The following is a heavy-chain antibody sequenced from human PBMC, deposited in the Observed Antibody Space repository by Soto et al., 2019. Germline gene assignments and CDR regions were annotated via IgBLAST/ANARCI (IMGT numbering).Heavy chain of an antibody. V-gene: IGHV3-64*01. Sequence: PGGSLRLSCAASGFTFSSYAMHWVRQAPGKGLEYVSAISSNGGTTYYANSVKGRFTISRDNSKNTLYLQMGSLRAEDMAVYYCARAEYCSGGSCYPTAWFDPWGQGTLVTVS. D-gene: IGHD2-15*01. CDR2: ISSNGGTT. J-gene: IGHJ5*02. CDR1: GFTFSSYA. CDR3: ARAEYCSGGSCYPTAWFDP.